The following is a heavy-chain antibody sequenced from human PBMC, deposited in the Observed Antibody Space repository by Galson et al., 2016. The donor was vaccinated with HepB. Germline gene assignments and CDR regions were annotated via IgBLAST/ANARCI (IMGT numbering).Heavy chain of an antibody. CDR3: ARGKGADYKDAFEL. CDR1: GFSFSRYW. D-gene: IGHD4-11*01. V-gene: IGHV3-7*01. J-gene: IGHJ3*01. Sequence: SLRLSCAASGFSFSRYWMAWVRQAPGKGLEWVGNIRADGTANDYVGSVQGRFTVSRDNSKKTLYLQMDSLRNDDTAVYYCARGKGADYKDAFELWGQGTRVTVSS. CDR2: IRADGTAN.